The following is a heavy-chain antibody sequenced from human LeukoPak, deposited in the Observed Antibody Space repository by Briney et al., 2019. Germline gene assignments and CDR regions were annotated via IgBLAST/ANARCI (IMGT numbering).Heavy chain of an antibody. CDR3: ASKRV. Sequence: GGSLRLSCVASGLNVEDYAMHWVRQAPGKGLEWVSGITWDSNSIDYADSVKGRFTISRDNAQNSLTLHMNGLRLEDTALYLCASKRVWGQGTLVTVSS. CDR2: ITWDSNSI. J-gene: IGHJ4*02. V-gene: IGHV3-9*01. CDR1: GLNVEDYA. D-gene: IGHD6-25*01.